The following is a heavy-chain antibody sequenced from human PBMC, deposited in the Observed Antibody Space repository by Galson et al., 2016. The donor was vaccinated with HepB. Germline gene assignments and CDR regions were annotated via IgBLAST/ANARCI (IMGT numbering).Heavy chain of an antibody. D-gene: IGHD1-26*01. CDR1: GGSFSAYF. CDR2: IDYSGNT. J-gene: IGHJ4*02. Sequence: SETLSLTCAVNGGSFSAYFWTWIRQPPGKGLEWIGEIDYSGNTKYNPYLKGRFTMSVDTSKTQFSLKLSSVTAADTAGYYCARHSLTVGLDFWGQGTLVTVSS. CDR3: ARHSLTVGLDF. V-gene: IGHV4-34*01.